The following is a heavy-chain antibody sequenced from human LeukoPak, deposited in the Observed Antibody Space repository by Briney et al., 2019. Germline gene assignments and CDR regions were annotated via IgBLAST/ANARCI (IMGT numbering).Heavy chain of an antibody. CDR2: IYRGGST. J-gene: IGHJ4*02. D-gene: IGHD6-13*01. CDR3: ARDRGAAAGN. Sequence: SGGSLRLSCAASGFTFSSYAMSWVRLAPGKGLEWVSVIYRGGSTYYADSVKGRFIMSRDNSKNTVYLQMDSLRAEDTAVYYCARDRGAAAGNWGQGTLVTVSS. V-gene: IGHV3-53*01. CDR1: GFTFSSYA.